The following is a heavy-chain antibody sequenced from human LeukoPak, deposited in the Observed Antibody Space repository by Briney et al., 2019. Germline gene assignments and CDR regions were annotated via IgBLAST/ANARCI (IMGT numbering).Heavy chain of an antibody. J-gene: IGHJ5*02. Sequence: SETLSLTCTVSGGSISSYYWSWIRQPAGKGLEWIGRIYTSGSTNYNPSLKSRVTMSVDTSKNQFSLKLSSVTAADTAVYYCARDLGPGAWNWFDPWGQGTLVTVSS. D-gene: IGHD2-2*01. CDR3: ARDLGPGAWNWFDP. CDR2: IYTSGST. V-gene: IGHV4-4*07. CDR1: GGSISSYY.